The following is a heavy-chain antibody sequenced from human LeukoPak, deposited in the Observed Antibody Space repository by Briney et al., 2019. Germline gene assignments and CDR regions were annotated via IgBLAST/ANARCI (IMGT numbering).Heavy chain of an antibody. D-gene: IGHD6-6*01. Sequence: SAKVSCKASGGTFSSHAISWVRQAPGQGLEWMGIINPSGGSTSYAQKFQGRVTITADESTSTAYMELSSLRSEDTAVYYCARGHFGSSSTDYWGQGTLVTVSS. CDR2: INPSGGST. J-gene: IGHJ4*02. V-gene: IGHV1-69*11. CDR3: ARGHFGSSSTDY. CDR1: GGTFSSHA.